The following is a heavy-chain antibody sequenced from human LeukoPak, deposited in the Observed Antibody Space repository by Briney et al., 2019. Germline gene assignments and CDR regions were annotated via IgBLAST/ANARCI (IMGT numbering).Heavy chain of an antibody. CDR1: GFTFDDYA. V-gene: IGHV3-9*01. CDR2: ISWNSGSI. D-gene: IGHD6-19*01. Sequence: GGSLRLSCAASGFTFDDYAMHWVRQAPGKGLEWVSGISWNSGSIGYADSVKGRFTISRDNAKNSLYLQMNSLRAEDTAVYYCARGDSSGWYHSYYYYYMDVWGKGTTVTVSS. CDR3: ARGDSSGWYHSYYYYYMDV. J-gene: IGHJ6*03.